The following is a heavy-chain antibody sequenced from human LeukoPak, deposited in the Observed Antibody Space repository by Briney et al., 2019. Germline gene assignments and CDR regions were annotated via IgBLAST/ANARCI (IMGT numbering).Heavy chain of an antibody. Sequence: SETLSLTCTVSGGSISSYYWSWIRQPPGKGLEWIGHIYYSGSTNYNPSLTSRVTISVDTSKNQFSLKLSSVTAADTAVYYCARQGCSGGSCYSPDTRYAFDIWGQGTMVTVSS. J-gene: IGHJ3*02. CDR2: IYYSGST. CDR1: GGSISSYY. D-gene: IGHD2-15*01. CDR3: ARQGCSGGSCYSPDTRYAFDI. V-gene: IGHV4-59*08.